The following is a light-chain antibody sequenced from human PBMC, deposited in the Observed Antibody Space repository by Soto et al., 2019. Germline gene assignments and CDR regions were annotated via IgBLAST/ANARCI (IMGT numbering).Light chain of an antibody. CDR1: QSVSSY. V-gene: IGKV3-15*01. J-gene: IGKJ1*01. CDR2: DAS. CDR3: QQYNGGLWT. Sequence: EIVMTQSPATLSVSPGERATLSCRASQSVSSYLAWYQQKPGQAPRLLIYDASTRATDIPARFSGSGSGTEFTLTISSLQSEDFAVYYCQQYNGGLWTFGQGTKVEIK.